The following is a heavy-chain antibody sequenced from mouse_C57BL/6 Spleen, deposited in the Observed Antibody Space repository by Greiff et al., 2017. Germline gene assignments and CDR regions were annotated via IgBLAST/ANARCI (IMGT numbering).Heavy chain of an antibody. Sequence: EVQVVESGGGLVQPGGSMKLSCAASGFTFSDAWMDWVRQSPEKGLEWVAEIRNKANNHATYYAESVKGRFTISRDDSKSSVYLQMNSLRAEDTGIYYCTRHYGSSYYWYFDVWGTGTTVTVSS. J-gene: IGHJ1*03. D-gene: IGHD1-1*01. CDR2: IRNKANNHAT. CDR1: GFTFSDAW. CDR3: TRHYGSSYYWYFDV. V-gene: IGHV6-6*01.